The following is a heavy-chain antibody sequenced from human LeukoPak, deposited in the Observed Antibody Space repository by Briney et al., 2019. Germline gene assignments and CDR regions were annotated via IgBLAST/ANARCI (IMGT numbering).Heavy chain of an antibody. CDR2: INHSGST. D-gene: IGHD1-26*01. J-gene: IGHJ4*02. V-gene: IGHV4-34*01. CDR1: GGSFSGYY. Sequence: PSEALSLTCAVYGGSFSGYYWSWIRQPPGKGLEWIGEINHSGSTNYNPSLKSRVTISVDTSKNQFSLKLSSVTAADTAVYYCARGGGSGSYFDYWGQGTLVTVSS. CDR3: ARGGGSGSYFDY.